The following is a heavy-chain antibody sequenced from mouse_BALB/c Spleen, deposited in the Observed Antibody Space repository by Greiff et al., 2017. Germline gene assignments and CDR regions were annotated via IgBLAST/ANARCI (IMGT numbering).Heavy chain of an antibody. D-gene: IGHD2-13*01. J-gene: IGHJ4*01. CDR2: ISSGGGST. CDR1: GFAFSSYD. CDR3: ARGEKTYYAMDY. Sequence: EVQGVESGGGLVKPGGSLKLSCAASGFAFSSYDMSWVRQTPEKRLEWVAYISSGGGSTYYPDTVKGRFTISRDNAKNTLYLQMSSLKSEDTAMYYCARGEKTYYAMDYWGQGTSVTVSS. V-gene: IGHV5-12-1*01.